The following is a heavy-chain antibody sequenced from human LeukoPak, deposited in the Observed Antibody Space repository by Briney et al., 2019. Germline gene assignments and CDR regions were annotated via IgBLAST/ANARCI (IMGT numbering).Heavy chain of an antibody. Sequence: AGGSLRLSCAASGFTFSSYAMSWVRQAPGKGLEWVSAISGSGGSTYYADSVKGRFTISRDNSKNTLYLQMNSLRAEDTAVYYCAKVRGYSYGPFDYWGRGTLVTVSS. CDR1: GFTFSSYA. D-gene: IGHD5-18*01. V-gene: IGHV3-23*01. CDR3: AKVRGYSYGPFDY. J-gene: IGHJ4*02. CDR2: ISGSGGST.